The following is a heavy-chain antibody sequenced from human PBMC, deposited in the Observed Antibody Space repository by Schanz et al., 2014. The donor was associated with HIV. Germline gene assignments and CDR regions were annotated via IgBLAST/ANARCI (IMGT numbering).Heavy chain of an antibody. V-gene: IGHV1-18*01. CDR3: ARVGAGVTVFFDY. D-gene: IGHD3-10*01. CDR2: ISAYNGHP. CDR1: GGTFSRYS. J-gene: IGHJ4*02. Sequence: QVLLVQSGPEVKKPGSSVKVSCTASGGTFSRYSLSWVRQAPGQGLEWMGWISAYNGHPHYGQKFQGRFTMTSDTSTSTAYMELRNLRSDDTAVFYCARVGAGVTVFFDYWGQGTLVSVSS.